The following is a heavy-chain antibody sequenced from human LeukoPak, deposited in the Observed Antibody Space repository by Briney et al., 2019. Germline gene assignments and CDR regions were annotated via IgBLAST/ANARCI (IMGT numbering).Heavy chain of an antibody. Sequence: SETLSLTCNVSGASISSYYWSWIRQPPGKGLEWIGYIYYSGSTNYNPFLESRVTISIDTSKNQFSLKLTSVTAADTAVYYCAREVVVTAMPFDYWGQGTLVTVSS. V-gene: IGHV4-59*12. D-gene: IGHD2-21*02. CDR3: AREVVVTAMPFDY. CDR2: IYYSGST. J-gene: IGHJ4*02. CDR1: GASISSYY.